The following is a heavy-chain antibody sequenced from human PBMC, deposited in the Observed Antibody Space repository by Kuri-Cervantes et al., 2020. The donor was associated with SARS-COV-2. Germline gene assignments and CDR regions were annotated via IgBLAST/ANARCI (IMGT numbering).Heavy chain of an antibody. V-gene: IGHV3-7*01. CDR2: IKQDGSEK. CDR3: AREAFGYCSGGSCYSHY. J-gene: IGHJ4*02. Sequence: ETLSLTCAASGFTFSSYWMSWVRQAPGKGLEWVANIKQDGSEKYYVDSVKGRFTISRDNAKNSLYLQMNSLRAEDTAVYYCAREAFGYCSGGSCYSHYWGQGTPVTVSS. D-gene: IGHD2-15*01. CDR1: GFTFSSYW.